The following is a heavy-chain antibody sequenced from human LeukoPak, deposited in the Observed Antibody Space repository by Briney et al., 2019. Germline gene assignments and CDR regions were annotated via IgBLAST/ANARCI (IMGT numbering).Heavy chain of an antibody. CDR1: GGSISSYY. J-gene: IGHJ3*02. D-gene: IGHD3-22*01. CDR3: ARSITMIQRAFDI. Sequence: SETLSLTCTVSGGSISSYYWSWIRQPPGKGLEWIGYMYYSGSTNYNPPLKSRVTISVDTSKNQFSLKLSSVTAADTAVYYCARSITMIQRAFDIWGQGTMVTVSS. CDR2: MYYSGST. V-gene: IGHV4-59*08.